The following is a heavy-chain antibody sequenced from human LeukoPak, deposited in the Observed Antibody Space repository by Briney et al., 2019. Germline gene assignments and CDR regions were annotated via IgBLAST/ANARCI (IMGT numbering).Heavy chain of an antibody. V-gene: IGHV1-2*06. J-gene: IGHJ3*01. CDR1: GYTFTGYY. D-gene: IGHD3-3*01. CDR3: ARGYDFWSGYLV. Sequence: ASVKVSCKASGYTFTGYYMHWVRQAPGQGLEWMGRINPNSGGTNYAQKFQGRVTMTRDTSISTAYMELSRLRSDDTAEYYCARGYDFWSGYLVWGQGTMVTVSS. CDR2: INPNSGGT.